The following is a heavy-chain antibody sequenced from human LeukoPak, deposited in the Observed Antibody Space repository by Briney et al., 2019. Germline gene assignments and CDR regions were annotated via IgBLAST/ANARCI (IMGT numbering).Heavy chain of an antibody. J-gene: IGHJ4*02. D-gene: IGHD3-10*01. Sequence: GGSLRLSCAASGFTFSDYYMTWIRQAPGKGLEWVSYISASGSSIYYADSVKGRFTISRDNAGNSLSLQMNSLRAEDTAVYFCAKRGVVIRGILIMGFHKPAYYDYWGQGILVTVSS. V-gene: IGHV3-11*01. CDR1: GFTFSDYY. CDR2: ISASGSSI. CDR3: AKRGVVIRGILIMGFHKPAYYDY.